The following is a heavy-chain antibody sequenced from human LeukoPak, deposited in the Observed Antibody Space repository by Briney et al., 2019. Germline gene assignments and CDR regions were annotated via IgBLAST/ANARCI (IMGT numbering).Heavy chain of an antibody. Sequence: SETLSLTCAVSGYSISSGYYWGWIRQPPGKGLEWIGEINHSGSTNYNPSLKSRVTISVDTSKNQFSLKLSSVTAADTAVYYCAREYRAYYYYYMDVWGKGTTVTVPS. CDR1: GYSISSGYY. CDR3: AREYRAYYYYYMDV. J-gene: IGHJ6*03. D-gene: IGHD1-26*01. V-gene: IGHV4-38-2*02. CDR2: INHSGST.